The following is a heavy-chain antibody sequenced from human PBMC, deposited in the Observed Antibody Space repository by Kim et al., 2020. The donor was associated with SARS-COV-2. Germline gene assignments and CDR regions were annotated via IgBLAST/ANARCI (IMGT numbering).Heavy chain of an antibody. J-gene: IGHJ4*02. Sequence: YNPPLQSRGSTSVDTSKHQFSLKLSSVTAADTGVYYCARLISTSGRYFDYWGQGTLVTVSS. CDR3: ARLISTSGRYFDY. V-gene: IGHV4-59*08. D-gene: IGHD3-22*01.